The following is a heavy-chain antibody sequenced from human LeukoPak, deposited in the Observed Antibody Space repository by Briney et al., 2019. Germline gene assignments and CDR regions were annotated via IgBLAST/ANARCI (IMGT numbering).Heavy chain of an antibody. D-gene: IGHD3-10*01. Sequence: SETLSLTCTVSGGSISSSSYHWGWTRQPPGKGLEWIGSIYYSRSAYYNPSLNSRVTISVDTSKNQFSLKLSSVTASDQAVYYCAGAADSLVRGVIITWFDPWGQVTLVTVSS. J-gene: IGHJ5*02. CDR2: IYYSRSA. V-gene: IGHV4-39*01. CDR3: AGAADSLVRGVIITWFDP. CDR1: GGSISSSSYH.